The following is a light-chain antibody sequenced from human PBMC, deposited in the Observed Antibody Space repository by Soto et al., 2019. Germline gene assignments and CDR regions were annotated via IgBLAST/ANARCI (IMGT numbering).Light chain of an antibody. V-gene: IGLV1-40*01. CDR2: GNS. Sequence: QSVLTQPPSVSGAPGQRCTISCTGSSSNIGAGYDVHWYQQLPGTAPKLLIYGNSNRPSGVPDRFSGSKSGTSDSLAITGHQAEDEPDYYCQSYARSLSGLVFATGTKLTVL. CDR3: QSYARSLSGLV. CDR1: SSNIGAGYD. J-gene: IGLJ1*01.